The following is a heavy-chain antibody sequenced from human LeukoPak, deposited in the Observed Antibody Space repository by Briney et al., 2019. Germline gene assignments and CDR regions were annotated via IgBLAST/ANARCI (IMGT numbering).Heavy chain of an antibody. Sequence: ASVKVSCKASGYIFTSYYIHWVRQAPGQGLEWMGIIKPSGGSTTYAQKFQGRVTITRDTSASTAYMELSSLRSEDTAVYYCARTLNYYGSGIQFQHWGQGTLVTVSS. CDR2: IKPSGGST. J-gene: IGHJ1*01. D-gene: IGHD3-10*01. CDR1: GYIFTSYY. V-gene: IGHV1-46*01. CDR3: ARTLNYYGSGIQFQH.